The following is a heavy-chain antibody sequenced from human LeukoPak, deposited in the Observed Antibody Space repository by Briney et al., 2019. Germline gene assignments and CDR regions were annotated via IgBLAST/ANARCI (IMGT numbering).Heavy chain of an antibody. CDR2: IIPIFGTA. J-gene: IGHJ5*02. D-gene: IGHD2-2*01. V-gene: IGHV1-69*13. CDR3: ARGREYCSSTSCWPMNWFDP. Sequence: ASVKVSCKASGYTFTGYYMHWVRQAPGQGLEWMGGIIPIFGTANYAQKFQGRVTITADESTSTAYMELSSLRSEDTAVYYCARGREYCSSTSCWPMNWFDPWGQGTLVTVSS. CDR1: GYTFTGYY.